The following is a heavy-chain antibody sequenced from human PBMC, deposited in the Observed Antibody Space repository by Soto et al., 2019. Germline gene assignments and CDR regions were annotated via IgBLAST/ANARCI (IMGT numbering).Heavy chain of an antibody. D-gene: IGHD3-3*02. CDR2: INHSGST. V-gene: IGHV4-34*01. J-gene: IGHJ5*02. CDR3: ARGLYISSPRTTEFDT. Sequence: SETLSLTCTVSGHSLSSNGGHWSWIRQPPGKGLEWIGEINHSGSTNYNPSLKSRVTISVDTSKNQFSLKLSSVTAADTAVYYCARGLYISSPRTTEFDTWGLENLLPISS. CDR1: GHSLSSNGGH.